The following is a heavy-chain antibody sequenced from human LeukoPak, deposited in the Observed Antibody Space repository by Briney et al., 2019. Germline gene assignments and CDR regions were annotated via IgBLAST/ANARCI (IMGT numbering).Heavy chain of an antibody. CDR3: AIPRDGTTSYYWYFDL. CDR2: INPGGGST. J-gene: IGHJ2*01. V-gene: IGHV1-46*01. Sequence: ASVKVSCKASGYSFTSHYMHWVRQAPGQGLEWMGIINPGGGSTRYAQKFQGRVTMTRDMSTSTVYMELSSLRSEDTAVYYCAIPRDGTTSYYWYFDLWGRGTLVTVSS. D-gene: IGHD4-17*01. CDR1: GYSFTSHY.